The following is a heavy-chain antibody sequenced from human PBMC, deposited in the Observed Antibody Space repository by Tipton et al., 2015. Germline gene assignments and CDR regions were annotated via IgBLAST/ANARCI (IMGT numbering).Heavy chain of an antibody. CDR1: AYSISSDYY. V-gene: IGHV4-38-2*02. J-gene: IGHJ6*02. D-gene: IGHD5-24*01. CDR3: ARDLEHGMDV. Sequence: TLSLTCAVSAYSISSDYYWGWIRQPPGKGLEWIGSISHSGNTYYNPSLKSRVTMSRDTSKNQFSLKLTSVTAADTAVYFCARDLEHGMDVWGQGTTVTAS. CDR2: ISHSGNT.